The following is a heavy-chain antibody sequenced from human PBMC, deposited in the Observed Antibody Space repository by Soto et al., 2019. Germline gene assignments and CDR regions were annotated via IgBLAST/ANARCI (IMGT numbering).Heavy chain of an antibody. J-gene: IGHJ6*02. D-gene: IGHD5-18*01. CDR3: ARNRGYRYGYDYGMDV. CDR2: IYPGDSDT. V-gene: IGHV5-51*01. CDR1: GYSFTSYW. Sequence: GESLKISCKGSGYSFTSYWIGWVRQMPGKGLEWMGIIYPGDSDTRYSPSFQGQVTISADKSISTAYLQWSSLKASDTAMYYCARNRGYRYGYDYGMDVWGQGTTATVSS.